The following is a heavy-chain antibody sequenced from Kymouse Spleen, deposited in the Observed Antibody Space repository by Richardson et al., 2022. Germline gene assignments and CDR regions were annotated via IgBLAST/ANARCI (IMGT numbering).Heavy chain of an antibody. J-gene: IGHJ6*02. CDR1: GFTFDDYA. D-gene: IGHD2-21*02,IGHD3-10*01. Sequence: EVQLVESGGGLVQPGRSLRLSCAASGFTFDDYAMHWVRQAPGKGLEWVSGISWNSGSIGYADSVKGRFTISRDNAKNSLYLQMNSLRAEDTALYYCAKGISGYGMDVWGQGTTVTVSS. CDR2: ISWNSGSI. V-gene: IGHV3-9*01. CDR3: AKGISGYGMDV.